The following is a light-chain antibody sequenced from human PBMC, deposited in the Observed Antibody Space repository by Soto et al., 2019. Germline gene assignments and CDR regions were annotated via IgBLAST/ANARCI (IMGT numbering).Light chain of an antibody. Sequence: EIVMTQSPATLSVSPGERATLSCRASQSVSSNLAWYQQKPGQAPRLLIYGASTRSTGIPARFSGSGSGTEFTLTISSLQSEDFAVYYCQHYNNWLPFTFGQVTKLEIK. CDR1: QSVSSN. V-gene: IGKV3-15*01. CDR2: GAS. J-gene: IGKJ2*01. CDR3: QHYNNWLPFT.